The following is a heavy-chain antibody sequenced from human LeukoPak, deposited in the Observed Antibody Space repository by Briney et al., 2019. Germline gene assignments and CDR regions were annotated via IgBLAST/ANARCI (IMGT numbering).Heavy chain of an antibody. Sequence: SGTLSLTCAVSGGSISSSHWWSWVRQPPGKGLEWIGEIYYSGSTNYNPSLKSRVTISVDKSKNQFSLKLSSVTAADTAVYYCARQPVPAARAGFDPWGQGTLVTVSS. CDR2: IYYSGST. J-gene: IGHJ5*02. CDR3: ARQPVPAARAGFDP. CDR1: GGSISSSHW. D-gene: IGHD6-25*01. V-gene: IGHV4-4*02.